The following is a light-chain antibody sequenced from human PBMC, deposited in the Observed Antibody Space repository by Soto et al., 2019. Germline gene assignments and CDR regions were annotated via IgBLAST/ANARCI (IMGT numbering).Light chain of an antibody. V-gene: IGKV4-1*01. J-gene: IGKJ4*01. CDR1: QSVLYSSNNKNY. Sequence: DFVVTQSPDSLPVSLGERATINCKSSQSVLYSSNNKNYLAWYQQKPGQPPKLLIYWASTRESGVPDRFSGSGSGTDFTLTISSLPAEDVALYYCQQYYSTPLTFGGGTKVEIK. CDR3: QQYYSTPLT. CDR2: WAS.